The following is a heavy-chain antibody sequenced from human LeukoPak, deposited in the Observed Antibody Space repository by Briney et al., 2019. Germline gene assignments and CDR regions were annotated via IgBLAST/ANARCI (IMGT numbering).Heavy chain of an antibody. J-gene: IGHJ6*03. CDR1: GYTFTSYG. CDR2: ISADNGNT. D-gene: IGHD2-2*01. Sequence: ASVKVSCKPSGYTFTSYGISWVRQAAGQRLEWMGRISADNGNTNYPQKFQGRVTMTTDTSTGTAYMELRSLKSDDTAVYYCARGDCSSTICYSPMDVWGKGTTVTVSS. V-gene: IGHV1-18*01. CDR3: ARGDCSSTICYSPMDV.